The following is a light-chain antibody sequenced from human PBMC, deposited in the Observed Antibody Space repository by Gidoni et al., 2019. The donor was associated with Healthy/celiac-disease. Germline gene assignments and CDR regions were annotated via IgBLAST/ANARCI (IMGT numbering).Light chain of an antibody. Sequence: DIQITQSPATLSASVGDRVTLTCRASQSISKWLAWYQQKPGTAPKLLTYLASVLDTGVPARFSGSGSGTEFSLTISGLQPDDFATYYCQQYHAFSYTFGQGTKVE. V-gene: IGKV1-5*03. J-gene: IGKJ2*01. CDR1: QSISKW. CDR3: QQYHAFSYT. CDR2: LAS.